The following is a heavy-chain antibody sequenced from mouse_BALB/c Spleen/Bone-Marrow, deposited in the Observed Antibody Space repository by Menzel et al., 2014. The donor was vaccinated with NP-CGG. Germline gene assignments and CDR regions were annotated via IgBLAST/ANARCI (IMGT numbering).Heavy chain of an antibody. D-gene: IGHD1-1*01. CDR1: GFTFSSFG. J-gene: IGHJ2*01. Sequence: EVHLVESGGGLVQPGGSRELSCAASGFTFSSFGMHWVRRAPEKGLEWVAYISSGSSTIYYADTVMGRFTISRGNPKNTLFLQMTSLRSEDTAMYYCARSGSSSGYFDYWGQGTTLTVSS. V-gene: IGHV5-17*02. CDR2: ISSGSSTI. CDR3: ARSGSSSGYFDY.